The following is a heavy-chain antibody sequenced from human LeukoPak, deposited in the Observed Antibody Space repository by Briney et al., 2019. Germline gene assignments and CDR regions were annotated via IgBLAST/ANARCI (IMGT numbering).Heavy chain of an antibody. CDR2: ISGSGGST. Sequence: GGSLRLSCAASGFTFSSYGMSWVRRAPGKGLEWVSAISGSGGSTYYADSVKGRFTISRDNSKNILYLQMTSLRAEDTAVYYCTRDADTSEHFSWLDLWGQGTLVTVSS. V-gene: IGHV3-23*01. D-gene: IGHD3-22*01. CDR3: TRDADTSEHFSWLDL. J-gene: IGHJ5*02. CDR1: GFTFSSYG.